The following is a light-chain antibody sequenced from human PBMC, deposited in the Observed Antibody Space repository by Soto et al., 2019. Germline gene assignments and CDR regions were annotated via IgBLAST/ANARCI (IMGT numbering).Light chain of an antibody. CDR3: QQLSNWPLT. V-gene: IGKV3-11*01. CDR1: QRVSGY. CDR2: DAS. J-gene: IGKJ4*01. Sequence: PGERATLSCRASQRVSGYLAWYQHKPGQAPRLLISDASNRAAGIPARFSGSGSDTDFTLTISSLEPEDSAAYYCQQLSNWPLTFGGGTKVEIK.